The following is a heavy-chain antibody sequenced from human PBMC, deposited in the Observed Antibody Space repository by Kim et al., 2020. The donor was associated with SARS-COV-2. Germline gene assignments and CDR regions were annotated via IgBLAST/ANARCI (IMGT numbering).Heavy chain of an antibody. CDR2: ISSNGGST. J-gene: IGHJ4*02. CDR3: VKFGRGIAVAGTGGRFDY. Sequence: GGSLRLSCSASGFTFSSYAMHWVRQAPGKGLEYVSAISSNGGSTYYADSVKGRFTISRDNSKNTLYLQMSSLRAEDTAVYYCVKFGRGIAVAGTGGRFDYWGQGTLVTVSS. V-gene: IGHV3-64D*06. D-gene: IGHD6-19*01. CDR1: GFTFSSYA.